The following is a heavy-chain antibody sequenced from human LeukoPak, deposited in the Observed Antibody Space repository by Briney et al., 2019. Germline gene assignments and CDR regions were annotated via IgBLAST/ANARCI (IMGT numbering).Heavy chain of an antibody. CDR2: IYYSGST. CDR3: ARHRDYDYVWGSYRLGPPYNY. CDR1: GRSISSSSYY. V-gene: IGHV4-39*01. J-gene: IGHJ4*02. D-gene: IGHD3-16*02. Sequence: SETLSLTCTVSGRSISSSSYYWRWIRQPPGRGLEWIGSIYYSGSTYYNPSLKSRVTISVDTSKNLFSLKLSSVTAADTAVYYCARHRDYDYVWGSYRLGPPYNYWGQGTLVTVSS.